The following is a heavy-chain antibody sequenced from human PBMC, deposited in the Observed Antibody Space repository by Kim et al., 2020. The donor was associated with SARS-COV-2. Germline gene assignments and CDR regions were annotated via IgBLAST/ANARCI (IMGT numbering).Heavy chain of an antibody. V-gene: IGHV4-39*01. CDR3: ARCLSVFGVATRFDP. J-gene: IGHJ5*02. D-gene: IGHD3-3*01. Sequence: PSLKSRVTISVDTSKNQFSLKLSSVTAADTAVYYCARCLSVFGVATRFDPWGQGTLVTVSS.